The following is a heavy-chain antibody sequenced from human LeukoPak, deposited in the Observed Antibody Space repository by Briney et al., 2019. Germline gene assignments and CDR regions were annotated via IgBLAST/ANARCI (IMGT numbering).Heavy chain of an antibody. Sequence: PGGTLRLSCAASGFTFSSYGMSWVRQAPGKGLEWVSGISGSGGSTYYADSVKGRFTISRDNSKNTLYLQMNSLRAEDTAVYYCARDTGWLNPMARWFDPWGQGTLVTVSS. CDR1: GFTFSSYG. D-gene: IGHD5-24*01. V-gene: IGHV3-23*01. J-gene: IGHJ5*02. CDR2: ISGSGGST. CDR3: ARDTGWLNPMARWFDP.